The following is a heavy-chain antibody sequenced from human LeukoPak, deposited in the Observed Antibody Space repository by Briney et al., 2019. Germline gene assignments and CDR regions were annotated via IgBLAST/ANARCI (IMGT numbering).Heavy chain of an antibody. CDR1: GGSISSHY. CDR3: ARGYNWNYVRHRKNWFDP. Sequence: SETLSLTCTVSGGSISSHYWSWIRQPPGKGLEWIGEINHSGSTNYNPSLKSRVTISVDTSKNQFSLKLSSVTAADTAVYYCARGYNWNYVRHRKNWFDPWGQGTLVTVSS. J-gene: IGHJ5*02. D-gene: IGHD1-7*01. CDR2: INHSGST. V-gene: IGHV4-34*01.